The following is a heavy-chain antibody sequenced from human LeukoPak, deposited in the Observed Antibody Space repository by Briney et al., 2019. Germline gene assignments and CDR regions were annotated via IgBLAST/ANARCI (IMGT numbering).Heavy chain of an antibody. Sequence: SVKVSCKASGYTFTSYGISWVRQAPGQGLEWMGGIIPIFGTANYAQKFQGRVTITADESTSTAYMELSSLRSEDTAVYYCARDRKYSSSWYYYYGMDVWGQGTTVTVSS. D-gene: IGHD6-13*01. CDR2: IIPIFGTA. J-gene: IGHJ6*02. CDR3: ARDRKYSSSWYYYYGMDV. CDR1: GYTFTSYG. V-gene: IGHV1-69*13.